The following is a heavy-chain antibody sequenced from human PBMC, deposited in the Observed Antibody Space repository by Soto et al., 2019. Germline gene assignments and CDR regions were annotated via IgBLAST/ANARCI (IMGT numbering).Heavy chain of an antibody. CDR3: ANPYSGSYYSYGY. V-gene: IGHV3-23*01. D-gene: IGHD1-26*01. Sequence: EVQLLESGGGLVQPGGSLRLSCAASGFTFSSYAMSWVRQAPGKGLEWVSAISGSGGSTYYADSVKGRFTISRDNSKNTLYLQMNSLRAEDTAVYYCANPYSGSYYSYGYWGQGTLVTVSS. CDR1: GFTFSSYA. J-gene: IGHJ4*02. CDR2: ISGSGGST.